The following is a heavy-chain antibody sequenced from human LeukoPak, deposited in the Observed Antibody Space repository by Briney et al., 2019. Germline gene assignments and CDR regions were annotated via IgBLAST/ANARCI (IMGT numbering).Heavy chain of an antibody. CDR1: GGSIGTYY. D-gene: IGHD3-3*01. V-gene: IGHV4-59*01. J-gene: IGHJ6*03. Sequence: SETLSLXCTVSGGSIGTYYWSWIRQSPGKELEWIGYIYHTGSTSYNPSLQSRVTISVDTSKNQFSLKLSSVTAADTAVYYCVRDRHEPYDFWSGNGSKYYHHYIDVWGKGTTVTVS. CDR3: VRDRHEPYDFWSGNGSKYYHHYIDV. CDR2: IYHTGST.